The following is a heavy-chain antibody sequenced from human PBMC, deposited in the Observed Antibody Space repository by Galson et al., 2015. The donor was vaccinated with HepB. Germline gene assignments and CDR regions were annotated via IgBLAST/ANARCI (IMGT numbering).Heavy chain of an antibody. J-gene: IGHJ4*02. Sequence: ETLSLTCTVSGGSISSSIYYWGWIRQPPGKGLEWIGSIYSSGSTYYNPSLKSRVTISVDTSKNQFSLKLNSVTAADTAVYYCARHLTGGDFYFDYWGQGTLVTVSS. CDR2: IYSSGST. D-gene: IGHD2-21*02. CDR3: ARHLTGGDFYFDY. CDR1: GGSISSSIYY. V-gene: IGHV4-39*01.